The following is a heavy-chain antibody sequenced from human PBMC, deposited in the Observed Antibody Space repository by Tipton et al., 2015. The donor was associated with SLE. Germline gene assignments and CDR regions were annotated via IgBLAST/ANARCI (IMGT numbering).Heavy chain of an antibody. D-gene: IGHD2-8*02. CDR1: GGSISSSSHY. CDR3: ARRGVVSRFDP. Sequence: LRLSCTVSGGSISSSSHYWAWIRQPPGKGLEWIGSVYYSGSAYYSPSLKSRVTLSVDTSKNQCFLKLNSVTAADTAVYYCARRGVVSRFDPWGQGTLVTVSS. CDR2: VYYSGSA. J-gene: IGHJ5*02. V-gene: IGHV4-39*07.